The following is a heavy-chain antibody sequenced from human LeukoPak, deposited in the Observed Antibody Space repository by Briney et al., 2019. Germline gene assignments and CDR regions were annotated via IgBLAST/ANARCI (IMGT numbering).Heavy chain of an antibody. Sequence: GGSLRLSCAASGFTFSSYGMTWVRQAPGKGLEWVSAISGSGGSTYYADSVRGRSTISRDNSKNTLYLQMNSLRAEDTAVYYCAKFGLAGSGRYHDAFDIWGQGTMVTVSS. CDR1: GFTFSSYG. CDR2: ISGSGGST. CDR3: AKFGLAGSGRYHDAFDI. J-gene: IGHJ3*02. V-gene: IGHV3-23*01. D-gene: IGHD3-10*01.